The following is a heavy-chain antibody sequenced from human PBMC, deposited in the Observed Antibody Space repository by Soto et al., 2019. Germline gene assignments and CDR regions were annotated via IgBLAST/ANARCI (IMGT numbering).Heavy chain of an antibody. CDR1: GGSISSGGYY. CDR2: IYYSGST. V-gene: IGHV4-31*03. D-gene: IGHD6-19*01. J-gene: IGHJ4*02. CDR3: ARALKQWLVKAFDY. Sequence: PSETLSLTCTVSGGSISSGGYYWSWIRQHPGKGLEWIGYIYYSGSTYYNPSLKSRVTISVDTSKNQFSLKLSSVTAADTAVYYCARALKQWLVKAFDYWGQGTLVTVSS.